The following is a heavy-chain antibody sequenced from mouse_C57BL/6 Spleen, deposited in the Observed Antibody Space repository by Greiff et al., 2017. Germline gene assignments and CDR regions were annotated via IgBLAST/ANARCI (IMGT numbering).Heavy chain of an antibody. D-gene: IGHD2-4*01. Sequence: QVQLQQSGAELVRPGASVTLSCKASGYTFTDYEMHWVKQTPVHGLEWIGAIDPETGGTAYNQKFKGQAILTADKSSSTAYMELRSLTSEDSAVYYCTRRDYDYDVAWFAYWGQGTLVTVSA. CDR2: IDPETGGT. V-gene: IGHV1-15*01. CDR1: GYTFTDYE. J-gene: IGHJ3*01. CDR3: TRRDYDYDVAWFAY.